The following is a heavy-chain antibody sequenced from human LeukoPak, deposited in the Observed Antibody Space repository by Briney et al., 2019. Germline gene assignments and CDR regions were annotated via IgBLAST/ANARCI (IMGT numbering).Heavy chain of an antibody. CDR3: ASTLTTGTTHLFDY. V-gene: IGHV4-30-4*08. Sequence: SETLSLTCAVYGGSFSGYYWSWIRQPPGKGLEWIGYIYYSGSTYYNPSLKSRVTISVDTSKNQFSLKLSSVTAADTAVYYCASTLTTGTTHLFDYWGQGTLVTVSS. D-gene: IGHD1-1*01. CDR2: IYYSGST. CDR1: GGSFSGYY. J-gene: IGHJ4*02.